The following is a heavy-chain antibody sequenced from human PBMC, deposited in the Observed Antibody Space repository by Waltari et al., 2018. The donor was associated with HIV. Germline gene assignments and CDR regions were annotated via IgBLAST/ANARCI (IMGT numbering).Heavy chain of an antibody. Sequence: QVQLVQSGAEVKKPGSSVRVSCKSSGDTISGYAFSWVRQVTGQGPEWMGGVLLLWRNRRPEQRVKARISITADCSTNTLHMALTSLTPDDTAVYYCAREMPSYCGPGLNNCLAGFFFGGLDVWGQGTTVIVS. J-gene: IGHJ6*02. CDR3: AREMPSYCGPGLNNCLAGFFFGGLDV. D-gene: IGHD2-21*01. CDR1: GDTISGYA. CDR2: VLLLWRNR. V-gene: IGHV1-69*19.